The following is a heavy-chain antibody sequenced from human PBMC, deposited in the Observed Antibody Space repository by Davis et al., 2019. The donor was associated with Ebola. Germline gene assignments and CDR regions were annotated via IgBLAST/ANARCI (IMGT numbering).Heavy chain of an antibody. CDR2: IKQDGSEK. CDR1: GFTFSSYG. CDR3: ARLPYDYGDLYYYYGMDA. Sequence: GESLKISCAASGFTFSSYGMHWVRQAPGKGLEWVTNIKQDGSEKYYVDSVKGRFTISRDNAKNSLYLQMNSLRAEDTAVYYCARLPYDYGDLYYYYGMDAWGQGTTVTVSS. V-gene: IGHV3-7*03. J-gene: IGHJ6*02. D-gene: IGHD4-17*01.